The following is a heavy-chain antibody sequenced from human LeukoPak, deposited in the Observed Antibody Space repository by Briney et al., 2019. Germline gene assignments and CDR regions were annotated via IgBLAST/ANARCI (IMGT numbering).Heavy chain of an antibody. CDR1: GYSFTSYA. V-gene: IGHV7-4-1*02. CDR3: ARVAEYSSGWYDPFDY. Sequence: ASVKVSCKASGYSFTSYAMNWLRQAPGQGLEWMGWINTNTGNPTYAQGFTGRCVFSLDTSVSTAYLQISSLKAEDTAVYSCARVAEYSSGWYDPFDYWGQGTLVTVSS. D-gene: IGHD6-19*01. J-gene: IGHJ4*02. CDR2: INTNTGNP.